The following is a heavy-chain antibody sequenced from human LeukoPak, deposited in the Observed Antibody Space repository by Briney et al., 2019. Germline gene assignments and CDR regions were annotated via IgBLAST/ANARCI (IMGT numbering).Heavy chain of an antibody. CDR3: ARGGFLCDTISCCSPKYYYYMDV. CDR1: GYMFDRYG. Sequence: ASLKVSCKASGYMFDRYGIIWVRQAPGEGLEWMGWISVYNGNTDYAQKFQGRIAMTMDTSTSTAYMELRTLRSDDTAVYYCARGGFLCDTISCCSPKYYYYMDVWGKGTTVTVSS. V-gene: IGHV1-18*01. D-gene: IGHD2-21*02. J-gene: IGHJ6*03. CDR2: ISVYNGNT.